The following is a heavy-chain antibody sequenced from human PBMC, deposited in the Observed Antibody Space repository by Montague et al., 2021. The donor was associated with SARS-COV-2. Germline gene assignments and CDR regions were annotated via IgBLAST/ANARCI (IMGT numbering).Heavy chain of an antibody. J-gene: IGHJ4*02. Sequence: SETLSLTCAVYGGSFSGYYRNWIRQPPGKGLEWIGEVKHPGGTNYNPSLKSRVTISIDMSKNQFSLNLESVTAADTAVYYCARHVSSSWHRFEYWGQGTQVTVSS. CDR1: GGSFSGYY. CDR2: VKHPGGT. V-gene: IGHV4-34*01. CDR3: ARHVSSSWHRFEY. D-gene: IGHD2-15*01.